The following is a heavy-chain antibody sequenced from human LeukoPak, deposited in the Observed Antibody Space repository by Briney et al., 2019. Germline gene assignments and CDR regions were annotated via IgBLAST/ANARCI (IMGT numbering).Heavy chain of an antibody. Sequence: WGSLRLSCAASGFTFSSHWMHWVRQVPGKGLVWVSRISRDGRSTAYADSVKGRFTISRDNAKNTLYLQMNSLRAEDTAVYYCTSDTVDTALGIDYWGRGTLVSVSS. D-gene: IGHD5-18*01. V-gene: IGHV3-74*01. J-gene: IGHJ4*02. CDR1: GFTFSSHW. CDR2: ISRDGRST. CDR3: TSDTVDTALGIDY.